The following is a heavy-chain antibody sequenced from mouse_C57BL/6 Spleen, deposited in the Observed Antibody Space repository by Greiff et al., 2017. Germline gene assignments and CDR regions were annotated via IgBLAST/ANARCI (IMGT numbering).Heavy chain of an antibody. CDR2: IYPGDGDT. CDR3: ARSDTVVNYYAMDY. J-gene: IGHJ4*01. Sequence: VQLQQSGAELVKPGASVKISCKASGHAFSSYWMNWVKQRPGKGLEWIGQIYPGDGDTNYNGKFKGKATLTADKSSSTAYMQLSSLTSEDSAVYFCARSDTVVNYYAMDYWGQGTSVTVSS. D-gene: IGHD1-1*01. CDR1: GHAFSSYW. V-gene: IGHV1-80*01.